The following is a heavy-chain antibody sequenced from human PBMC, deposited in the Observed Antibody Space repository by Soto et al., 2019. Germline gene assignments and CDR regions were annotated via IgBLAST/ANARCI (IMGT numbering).Heavy chain of an antibody. D-gene: IGHD6-19*01. CDR2: INHSGST. CDR3: AISSGWFYGMDV. J-gene: IGHJ6*02. Sequence: SETLSLTCAVYGGSFSGYYWSWIRQPPGKGLEWIGEINHSGSTNYNPSLKSRVTISVDTSKNQFSLKLSSVTAADTAVYYCAISSGWFYGMDVWGQGTTVTVSS. CDR1: GGSFSGYY. V-gene: IGHV4-34*01.